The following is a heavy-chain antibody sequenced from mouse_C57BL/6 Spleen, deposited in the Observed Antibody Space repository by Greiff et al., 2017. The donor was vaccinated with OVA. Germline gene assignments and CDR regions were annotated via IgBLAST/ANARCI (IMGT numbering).Heavy chain of an antibody. CDR2: IDPSDSET. Sequence: QLQQPGAELVRPGSSVKLSCKASGYPFPSYWMHWVKQRPIQGLEWIGNIDPSDSETHYNQKFKDKATLTVDKSSSTDYMQHSSLTSEDSAVYYCARKKDDYYGSSYTFDYGGQGTTLTVSS. CDR1: GYPFPSYW. J-gene: IGHJ2*01. V-gene: IGHV1-52*01. CDR3: ARKKDDYYGSSYTFDY. D-gene: IGHD1-1*01.